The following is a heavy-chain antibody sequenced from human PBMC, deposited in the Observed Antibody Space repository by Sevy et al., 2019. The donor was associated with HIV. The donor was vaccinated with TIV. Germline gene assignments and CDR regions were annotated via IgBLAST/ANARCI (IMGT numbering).Heavy chain of an antibody. CDR1: GFTFRNYA. CDR2: ISDSGVIT. V-gene: IGHV3-23*01. J-gene: IGHJ4*02. Sequence: GGSLRLSCAASGFTFRNYAMTWVRQAPGKGLEWVSTISDSGVITYYADFVQGRFTFSRDNSRNTVSLLMNSLRAEDTAVYYCARDLPPSATTVAHFDYWGQGTLVTVSS. CDR3: ARDLPPSATTVAHFDY. D-gene: IGHD4-17*01.